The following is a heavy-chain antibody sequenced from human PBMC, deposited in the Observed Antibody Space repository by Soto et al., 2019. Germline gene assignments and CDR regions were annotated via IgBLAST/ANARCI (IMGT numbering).Heavy chain of an antibody. D-gene: IGHD2-2*01. J-gene: IGHJ4*02. CDR2: INHRGST. V-gene: IGHV4-34*01. CDR3: ARVPLPAAVWAFDY. CDR1: GGSFSGYH. Sequence: QVQLQQWGAGLLKPSETLSLTCAVNGGSFSGYHWSWIRQSPGKGLEWIGEINHRGSTQYKSSLKSRVTISVQTSRNQFSLKLTSVTAADTAVYYCARVPLPAAVWAFDYWGQGILVTVSS.